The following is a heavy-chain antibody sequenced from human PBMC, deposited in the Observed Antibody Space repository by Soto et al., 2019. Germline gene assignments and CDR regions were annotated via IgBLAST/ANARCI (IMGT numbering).Heavy chain of an antibody. CDR1: GFTFSNYA. D-gene: IGHD2-15*01. V-gene: IGHV3-23*01. J-gene: IGHJ5*02. Sequence: GGSLRLSCAASGFTFSNYAMSWVRQAPGKGLEWVSGITGSGVTTYYADSVKGRFTISRDNSKNLLYLQMNSLRAEDTAIYYCAKDPDVVVVVAGLTNWFDPWGQGTLVTVSS. CDR2: ITGSGVTT. CDR3: AKDPDVVVVVAGLTNWFDP.